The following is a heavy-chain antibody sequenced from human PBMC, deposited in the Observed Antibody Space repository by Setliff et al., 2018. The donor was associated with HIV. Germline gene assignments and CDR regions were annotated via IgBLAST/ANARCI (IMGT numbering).Heavy chain of an antibody. CDR3: ARHNVITYGGLLFDYYYYGMDV. D-gene: IGHD3-16*01. V-gene: IGHV4-59*11. Sequence: PSETLSLTCAVPGGSINDQYFSWIRQPPGKGLEWIGSIDYSGSTKHNPSLNSRGTISLDTSKTELSLKLTSVTSADTAVYYCARHNVITYGGLLFDYYYYGMDVWGHGTTVTSP. J-gene: IGHJ6*02. CDR1: GGSINDQY. CDR2: IDYSGST.